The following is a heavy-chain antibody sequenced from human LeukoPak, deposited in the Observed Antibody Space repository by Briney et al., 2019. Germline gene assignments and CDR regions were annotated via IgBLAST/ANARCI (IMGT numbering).Heavy chain of an antibody. Sequence: GGSLRLSCAASGFTFSSYSMNWVRQAPGKGLEWVSSISSSSSYIYYADSVKGRFTISRDNTKNSLYLQMNSLRAEDTAVYYCARGPRKAGAGTFYSWGQGTLVTVSS. J-gene: IGHJ4*02. V-gene: IGHV3-21*01. D-gene: IGHD6-19*01. CDR3: ARGPRKAGAGTFYS. CDR2: ISSSSSYI. CDR1: GFTFSSYS.